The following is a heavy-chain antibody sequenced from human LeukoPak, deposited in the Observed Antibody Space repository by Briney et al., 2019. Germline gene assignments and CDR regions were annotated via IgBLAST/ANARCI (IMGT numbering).Heavy chain of an antibody. CDR1: GYSFTNYR. J-gene: IGHJ3*01. Sequence: GESLQISCQGSGYSFTNYRINCVRQAPGKGLEWMGAIYPGDSETRYSPSFQGQVTFSADKSISTAYLQWSSLKASDTAMYYCARHKNWNWRSDTFDLWGQGTMVTVSS. D-gene: IGHD3-3*01. CDR3: ARHKNWNWRSDTFDL. CDR2: IYPGDSET. V-gene: IGHV5-51*01.